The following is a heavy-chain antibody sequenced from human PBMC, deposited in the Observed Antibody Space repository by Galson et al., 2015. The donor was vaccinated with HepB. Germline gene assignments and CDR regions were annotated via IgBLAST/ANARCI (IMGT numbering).Heavy chain of an antibody. CDR2: IDPSDSYT. V-gene: IGHV5-10-1*01. J-gene: IGHJ3*02. Sequence: QSGAEVKKPGESLRISCKGSGYSFTSYWTSWVRQMPGKGLEWMGRIDPSDSYTNYSPSFQGHVTISADKSISTAYLQWSSLKASDTAMYYCARHEWGPIAAAGSAFDIWGQGTMVTVSS. D-gene: IGHD6-13*01. CDR1: GYSFTSYW. CDR3: ARHEWGPIAAAGSAFDI.